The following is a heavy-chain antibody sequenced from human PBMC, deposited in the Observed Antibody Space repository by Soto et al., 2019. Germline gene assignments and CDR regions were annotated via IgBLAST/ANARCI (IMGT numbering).Heavy chain of an antibody. CDR3: VRDDVGVGIDY. J-gene: IGHJ4*02. Sequence: EVQLVESGGGLVQPGGSLRLSCAASGFTFSSYWMHWVRQVPGKGLAWVSHIDSDGNSKTYADSVKGRFTISRDNAKNTVYLQMNSLRAEDTAVYYCVRDDVGVGIDYWGLGTLVTVSS. V-gene: IGHV3-74*03. D-gene: IGHD1-26*01. CDR2: IDSDGNSK. CDR1: GFTFSSYW.